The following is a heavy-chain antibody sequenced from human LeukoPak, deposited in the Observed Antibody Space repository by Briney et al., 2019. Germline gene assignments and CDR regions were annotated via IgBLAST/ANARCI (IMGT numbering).Heavy chain of an antibody. D-gene: IGHD6-19*01. V-gene: IGHV3-11*04. Sequence: PGGSLRLSCAASGFTFSDYYMSWIRQAPGKGLEWVSYISSSGSTIYYADSVKGRFTISRDNAKNSLYLQMNSLRAEDTAVYYCASPAPAVAGWGRASDIWGQGTMVTVSS. CDR1: GFTFSDYY. CDR2: ISSSGSTI. J-gene: IGHJ3*02. CDR3: ASPAPAVAGWGRASDI.